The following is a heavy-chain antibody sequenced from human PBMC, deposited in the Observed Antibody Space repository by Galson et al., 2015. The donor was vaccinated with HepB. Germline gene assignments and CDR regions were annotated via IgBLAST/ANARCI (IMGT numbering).Heavy chain of an antibody. CDR3: ARVVLCSSGFCPYFDY. CDR1: GGSISSDY. Sequence: ETLSLTCTVSGGSISSDYWSWIRQPPGKGLEWIGYISYSGSTKFNPSLKSRVSISRDTSKNQFPLRLSSLTAADTAVYFCARVVLCSSGFCPYFDYWGQGTLVTASS. D-gene: IGHD3-22*01. J-gene: IGHJ4*02. CDR2: ISYSGST. V-gene: IGHV4-59*01.